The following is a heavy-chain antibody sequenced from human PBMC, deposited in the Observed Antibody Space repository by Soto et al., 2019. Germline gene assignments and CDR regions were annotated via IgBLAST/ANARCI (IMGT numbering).Heavy chain of an antibody. Sequence: GASVKVSCKAPRDTFTSYYINWVRQAPGQGLEWMGVINPYGGSTAYAQKFKGRVTLTRDTSASTVYMEVSSLTSEDTAMYYCARSSGGNFGIIIEGTNWFASWGQGTLVTISS. CDR3: ARSSGGNFGIIIEGTNWFAS. CDR2: INPYGGST. D-gene: IGHD1-26*01. CDR1: RDTFTSYY. V-gene: IGHV1-46*01. J-gene: IGHJ5*01.